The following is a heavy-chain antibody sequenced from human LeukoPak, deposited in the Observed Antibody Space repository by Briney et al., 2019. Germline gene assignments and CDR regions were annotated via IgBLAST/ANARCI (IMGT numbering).Heavy chain of an antibody. D-gene: IGHD3-16*01. CDR1: GFTFSSYW. V-gene: IGHV3-7*03. Sequence: RTGGSLRLSCAASGFTFSSYWMSWVRQAPGKGLEWVANIKQDGSEKYYVDSVKGRFTISRDNAKNSLYLQMNSLRAEDTALYYCARDQRWLRLGELWFDPWGQGTLVTVSS. CDR2: IKQDGSEK. J-gene: IGHJ5*02. CDR3: ARDQRWLRLGELWFDP.